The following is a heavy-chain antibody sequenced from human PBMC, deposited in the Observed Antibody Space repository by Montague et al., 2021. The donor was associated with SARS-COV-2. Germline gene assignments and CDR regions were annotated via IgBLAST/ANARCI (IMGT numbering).Heavy chain of an antibody. CDR2: IYYGGTT. J-gene: IGHJ6*02. Sequence: SLRLSCAASGFTFSKYAMSSVRQAPAKGLDWVSVIYYGGTTYYAYSVKGRFTISRNNSNNTLYLQMNSLRAEDTAVYYCAKPLLEDYGMDVWGRGTTVTVSS. D-gene: IGHD2-15*01. V-gene: IGHV3-23*03. CDR1: GFTFSKYA. CDR3: AKPLLEDYGMDV.